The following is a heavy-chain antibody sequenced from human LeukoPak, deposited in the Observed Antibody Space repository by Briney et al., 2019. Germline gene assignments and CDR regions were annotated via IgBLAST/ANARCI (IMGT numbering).Heavy chain of an antibody. CDR2: IYTSGST. Sequence: SETLSLTCTVSGGSISSYYWSWIRQPAGKGLEWIGRIYTSGSTNYNPPLKSRVTMSVDTSKNQFSLKLSSVTAADTAVYYCARGELVAADYYYMDVWGKGTTVTVSS. CDR1: GGSISSYY. CDR3: ARGELVAADYYYMDV. J-gene: IGHJ6*03. V-gene: IGHV4-4*07. D-gene: IGHD6-13*01.